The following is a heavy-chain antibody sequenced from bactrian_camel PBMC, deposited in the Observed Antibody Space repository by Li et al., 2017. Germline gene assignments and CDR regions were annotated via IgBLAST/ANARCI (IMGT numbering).Heavy chain of an antibody. V-gene: IGHV3-2*01. CDR2: IAHDGSRI. J-gene: IGHJ7*01. Sequence: HVQLVEPGGGLVQPGGSLRLSCAASGFTFSTYYMSWVRQAPGKGLEWVSTIAHDGSRIYSADSVKGRFTISRDNAENTLYLQMNSLQSEDTALYYCATGSWYRPDGMDYWGKGTQVTVS. D-gene: IGHD6*01. CDR1: GFTFSTYY.